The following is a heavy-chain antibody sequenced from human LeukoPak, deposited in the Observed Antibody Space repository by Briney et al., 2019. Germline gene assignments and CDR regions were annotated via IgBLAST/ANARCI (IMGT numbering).Heavy chain of an antibody. V-gene: IGHV1-2*02. CDR2: INPNSGGT. CDR3: ARAPRGSSHNRWDI. Sequence: ASVKVSCKASGYTFTGYYMHWVRQAPGQGLEWMGWINPNSGGTNYAQKFQGRVTMTRDTSISTAYMELSRLRSDDTAVYYCARAPRGSSHNRWDIWGQGTMVTVSS. D-gene: IGHD3-16*01. J-gene: IGHJ3*02. CDR1: GYTFTGYY.